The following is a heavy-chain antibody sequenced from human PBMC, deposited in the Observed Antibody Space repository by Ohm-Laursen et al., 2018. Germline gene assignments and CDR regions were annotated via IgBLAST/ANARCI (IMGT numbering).Heavy chain of an antibody. CDR1: GFTFSDYY. J-gene: IGHJ3*01. V-gene: IGHV3-11*01. CDR2: ISSSGSTI. Sequence: GSLRLSCAASGFTFSDYYMSWIRQAPGKGLEWASYISSSGSTIYYADSVKGRFTISRDNAKNSLYLQMNSLRAEDTAVYYCARYGRRRAAAGLVNGAFDVWGQGTMVTVSS. D-gene: IGHD6-13*01. CDR3: ARYGRRRAAAGLVNGAFDV.